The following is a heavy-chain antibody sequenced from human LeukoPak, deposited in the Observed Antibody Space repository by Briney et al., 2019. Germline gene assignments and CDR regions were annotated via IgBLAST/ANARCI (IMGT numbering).Heavy chain of an antibody. CDR3: ARDKGTSYPSSFDY. CDR2: ISYDGSNE. CDR1: RFTFSSYV. J-gene: IGHJ4*02. V-gene: IGHV3-30*04. Sequence: SGGSLRLSCAASRFTFSSYVMHWVRQAPGKGLEWVAIISYDGSNEYYADSVKGRFTISRDNSKNTLYLQMNSLRAADTAVYYCARDKGTSYPSSFDYWGQGTLVTVSS. D-gene: IGHD6-6*01.